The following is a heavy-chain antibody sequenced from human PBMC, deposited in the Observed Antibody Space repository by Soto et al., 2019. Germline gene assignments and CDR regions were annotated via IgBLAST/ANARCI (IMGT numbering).Heavy chain of an antibody. CDR1: GHTFTCNG. CDR3: ARAKSCVPHAFDI. D-gene: IGHD2-2*01. CDR2: ISTYNGNT. J-gene: IGHJ3*02. V-gene: IGHV1-18*04. Sequence: ASVKVSCKASGHTFTCNGISWVRQGPGQGLEWVGWISTYNGNTNYAQKLQGRVNMTTDTSTSTAYIELRSLRSDDTALYYCARAKSCVPHAFDISGQGTMVTVSS.